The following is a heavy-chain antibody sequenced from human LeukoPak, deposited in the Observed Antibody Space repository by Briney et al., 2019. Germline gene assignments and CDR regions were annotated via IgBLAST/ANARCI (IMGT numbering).Heavy chain of an antibody. V-gene: IGHV3-23*01. CDR3: AKDLDRGLNFDH. D-gene: IGHD3/OR15-3a*01. CDR2: ISGSGGST. CDR1: GFTFNTYA. Sequence: GGSLRLSCAASGFTFNTYAMTWVRQAPGKGLEWVSAISGSGGSTYYADSVKGRFTISRDNSKNTLYLQMNSLRAEDTAVYYCAKDLDRGLNFDHWGQGTLVTVSS. J-gene: IGHJ4*02.